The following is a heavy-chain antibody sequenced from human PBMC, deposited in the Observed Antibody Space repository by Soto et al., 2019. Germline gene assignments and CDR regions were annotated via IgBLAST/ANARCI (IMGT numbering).Heavy chain of an antibody. D-gene: IGHD4-17*01. V-gene: IGHV4-61*01. Sequence: NPSETLSLTCTVSGGSVSSGSYYWSWIRQPPGKGLEWIGYIYYSGSTNYNPSLKSRVTISVDTSKNQFSLKLSSVTAADTAVYYCARDYDYGGNFQYWFDPWGQGTLVTVSS. CDR2: IYYSGST. CDR1: GGSVSSGSYY. J-gene: IGHJ5*02. CDR3: ARDYDYGGNFQYWFDP.